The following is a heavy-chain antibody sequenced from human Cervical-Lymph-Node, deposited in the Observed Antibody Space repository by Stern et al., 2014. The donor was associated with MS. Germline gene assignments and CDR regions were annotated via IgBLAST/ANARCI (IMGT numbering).Heavy chain of an antibody. J-gene: IGHJ4*02. CDR2: IKSKSDGETT. D-gene: IGHD2-15*01. V-gene: IGHV3-15*01. Sequence: EVQLVESGGGLVKPGGSLRLSCAASGFTFSKVWMTWVRQAPGKGLEWVGRIKSKSDGETTDYAAPVRGRFAISRDDSENTLYLQMDSLKTEDTAVYYCSCPPPGGWDLPPTYHWGQGTLVTVSS. CDR1: GFTFSKVW. CDR3: SCPPPGGWDLPPTYH.